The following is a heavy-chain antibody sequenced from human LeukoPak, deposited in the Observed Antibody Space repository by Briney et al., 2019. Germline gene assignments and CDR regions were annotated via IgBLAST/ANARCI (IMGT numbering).Heavy chain of an antibody. V-gene: IGHV4-39*01. CDR1: GGSISSSSYY. J-gene: IGHJ4*02. CDR3: ARRPWLQLSIDF. Sequence: PSETLSLTCTVSGGSISSSSYYWGWIRQPPGKGLEWIGCIYYSGSTYYNPSLKSRVTISVDTSKSQFSLKLSSVTAADTAVYYCARRPWLQLSIDFWGQGTLVTVSS. D-gene: IGHD1-1*01. CDR2: IYYSGST.